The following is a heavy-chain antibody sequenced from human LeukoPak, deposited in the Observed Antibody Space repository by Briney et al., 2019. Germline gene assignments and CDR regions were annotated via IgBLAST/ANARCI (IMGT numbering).Heavy chain of an antibody. Sequence: GASVKVSCKASGYTFTSYGISWVRQAPGQGLEWMGWISAYNGNTNYAQKLQGRVTMTTDTSTSTAYMELRSLRSDDTAVYYCARTRYDPNYVGNWFDPWGQGTLVTVSS. J-gene: IGHJ5*02. D-gene: IGHD4/OR15-4a*01. CDR2: ISAYNGNT. V-gene: IGHV1-18*01. CDR3: ARTRYDPNYVGNWFDP. CDR1: GYTFTSYG.